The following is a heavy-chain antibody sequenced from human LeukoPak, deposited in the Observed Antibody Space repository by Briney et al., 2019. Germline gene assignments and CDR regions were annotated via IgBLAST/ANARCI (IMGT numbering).Heavy chain of an antibody. CDR2: ISSSRSTA. D-gene: IGHD6-19*01. V-gene: IGHV3-48*01. Sequence: GGPLRLSCAASGFTFSRYSMTWVRQAPGKGLEWISFISSSRSTAYYADSVKGRCTISRDNGKNSMYLQMNSLRAEDTAVYYCARESTGYSSGWSGYWGQGTLVTVSS. CDR3: ARESTGYSSGWSGY. J-gene: IGHJ4*02. CDR1: GFTFSRYS.